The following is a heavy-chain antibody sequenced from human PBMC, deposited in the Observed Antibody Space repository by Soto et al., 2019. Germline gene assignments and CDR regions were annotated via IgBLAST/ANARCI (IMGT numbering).Heavy chain of an antibody. CDR2: IYYSGNA. J-gene: IGHJ4*02. CDR1: GGSISSSDYY. CDR3: AGRVLSSGWTYYFDY. Sequence: SETLSLTCAVSGGSISSSDYYWGWIRQPPGKGLEWIGSIYYSGNAYYNPSLKSRVTISVDTSKKHFSLKVSTVTAADTAVYFCAGRVLSSGWTYYFDYWGQGTLVTVSS. D-gene: IGHD6-19*01. V-gene: IGHV4-39*02.